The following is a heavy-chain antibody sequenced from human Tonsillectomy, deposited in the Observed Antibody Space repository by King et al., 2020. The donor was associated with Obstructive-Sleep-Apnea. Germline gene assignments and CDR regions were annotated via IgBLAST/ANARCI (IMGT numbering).Heavy chain of an antibody. CDR2: MNPNSGNT. Sequence: VQLVESGAEVKKPGASVKVSCKASGYAFSSYDITWVRQATGQGLEWMGWMNPNSGNTGYAQKFQGRVTMTRNTSISTAYMELSSLRSEDTAVYYCANFKGGHSGYNWSNYWGQGTLVTVSS. V-gene: IGHV1-8*01. CDR3: ANFKGGHSGYNWSNY. CDR1: GYAFSSYD. J-gene: IGHJ4*02. D-gene: IGHD5-12*01.